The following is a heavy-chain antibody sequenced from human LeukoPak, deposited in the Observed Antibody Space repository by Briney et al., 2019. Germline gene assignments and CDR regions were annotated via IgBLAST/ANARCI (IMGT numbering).Heavy chain of an antibody. CDR2: IYYSGST. CDR3: ARAEYSSSSRGYYFDY. D-gene: IGHD6-6*01. J-gene: IGHJ4*02. Sequence: PSETLSLTCTVSGGSISSYYWSWIWQPPGKGLEWIGYIYYSGSTNYNPSLKSRVTISVDTSKNQFSLKLSSVTAADTAVYYCARAEYSSSSRGYYFDYWGQGTLVTVSS. V-gene: IGHV4-59*01. CDR1: GGSISSYY.